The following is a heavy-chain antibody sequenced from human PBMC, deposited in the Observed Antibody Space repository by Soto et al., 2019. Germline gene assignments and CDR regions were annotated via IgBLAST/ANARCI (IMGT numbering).Heavy chain of an antibody. D-gene: IGHD4-17*01. V-gene: IGHV1-69*13. CDR3: ARGPDYEGYFDY. CDR1: GGTFSNYA. J-gene: IGHJ4*02. Sequence: GASVKVSSKASGGTFSNYAIAWLRQAPGQGLEWMGGIILPFGTPNYAQKFQGRVTISADESMTTAYMEMSGLTSEDTAVYYCARGPDYEGYFDYWGRGTLVTVSS. CDR2: IILPFGTP.